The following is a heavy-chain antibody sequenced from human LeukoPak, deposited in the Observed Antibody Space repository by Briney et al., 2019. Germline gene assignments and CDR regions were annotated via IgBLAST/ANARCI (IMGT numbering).Heavy chain of an antibody. V-gene: IGHV3-23*01. D-gene: IGHD5-12*01. CDR3: AKDGAWLRFDD. J-gene: IGHJ4*02. CDR2: ISPGGGPT. CDR1: GFTFNTYG. Sequence: GGSLRLSCAASGFTFNTYGMSWVRQAPGKGLEWVSGISPGGGPTYYADSVRGRFTISRDDSKNTLYLQMKNLRAEDTAVYYCAKDGAWLRFDDWGQGILVTVSS.